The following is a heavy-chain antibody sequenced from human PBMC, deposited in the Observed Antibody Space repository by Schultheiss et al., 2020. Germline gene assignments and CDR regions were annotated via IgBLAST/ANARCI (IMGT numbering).Heavy chain of an antibody. V-gene: IGHV3-15*01. D-gene: IGHD3-22*01. CDR1: GFTFSNAW. J-gene: IGHJ4*02. CDR2: IKSKTDGGTT. Sequence: GESLKISCAASGFTFSNAWMSWVRQAPGKGLEWVGRIKSKTDGGTTDYAAPVKGRFTISRDDSKNTLYLQMNSLKTEDTAVYYCTTEVVVVTLGSYYFDYWGQGTLVTVSS. CDR3: TTEVVVVTLGSYYFDY.